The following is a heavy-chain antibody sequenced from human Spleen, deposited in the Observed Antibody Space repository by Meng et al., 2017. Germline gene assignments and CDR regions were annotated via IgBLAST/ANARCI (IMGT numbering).Heavy chain of an antibody. CDR3: ARFWYYDSSGHPIYWYFDL. J-gene: IGHJ2*01. D-gene: IGHD3-22*01. CDR1: GGSISSSSYY. V-gene: IGHV4-61*05. Sequence: GSLRLSCTVSGGSISSSSYYWGWIRQPPGKGLEWIGYIYYSGSTNYNPSLKSRVTISVDTSKNQFSLKLSSVTAADTAVYYCARFWYYDSSGHPIYWYFDLWGRGTLVTVSS. CDR2: IYYSGST.